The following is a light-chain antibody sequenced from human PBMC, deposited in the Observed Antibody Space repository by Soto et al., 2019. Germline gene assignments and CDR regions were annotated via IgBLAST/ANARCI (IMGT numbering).Light chain of an antibody. V-gene: IGLV2-14*01. CDR3: GSYTSRSNL. J-gene: IGLJ1*01. Sequence: QSVLTLPASVSGSPGQSITISCTGTSSDVGSYNYVSWYQQHPGKAPKLMIYEVSDRPSGISSRFSGSKSGNTASLTISGIQTDYEADYYSGSYTSRSNLFGTGTKATXL. CDR1: SSDVGSYNY. CDR2: EVS.